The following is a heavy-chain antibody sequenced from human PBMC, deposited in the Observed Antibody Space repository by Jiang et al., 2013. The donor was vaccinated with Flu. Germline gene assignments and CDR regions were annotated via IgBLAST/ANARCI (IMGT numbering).Heavy chain of an antibody. CDR1: GGSFSGYY. D-gene: IGHD2-2*01. CDR3: ARGTIVVVPAAIRNYYYGMDV. V-gene: IGHV4-34*01. CDR2: INHSGST. J-gene: IGHJ6*04. Sequence: LLKPSETLSLTCAVYGGSFSGYYWSWIRQPPGKGLEWIGEINHSGSTNYNPSLKSRVTISVDTSKNQFSLKLSSVTAADTAVYYCARGTIVVVPAAIRNYYYGMDVWGKGTTVTSPQ.